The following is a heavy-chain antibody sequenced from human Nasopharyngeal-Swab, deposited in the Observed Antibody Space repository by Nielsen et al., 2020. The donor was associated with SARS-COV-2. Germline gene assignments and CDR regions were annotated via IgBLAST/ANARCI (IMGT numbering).Heavy chain of an antibody. CDR2: IWYDGSNK. V-gene: IGHV3-33*01. J-gene: IGHJ5*02. CDR3: ARDAPYDFWNRYNWFNP. D-gene: IGHD3-3*01. Sequence: GESLKISCAASGLTFSSYGMHWVRQAPGKGLEWVAVIWYDGSNKYYADSVKGRFTISRDNSKNTLYLQINSLRAQDTAVYYCARDAPYDFWNRYNWFNPWGQGTLVTVSS. CDR1: GLTFSSYG.